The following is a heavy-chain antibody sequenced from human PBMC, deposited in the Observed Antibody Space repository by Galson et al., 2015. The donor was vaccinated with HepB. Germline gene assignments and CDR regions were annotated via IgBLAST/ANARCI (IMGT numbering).Heavy chain of an antibody. Sequence: SLRLSCAASGFTFSSYALHWVRQAPGKGLEWVAVISFDGSNKYYADSVKGRFTISRDNSKNTLYLQMNSLRPEDTAVYYCARDLRGYRYGQYYYYYGMDVWGQGTTVTVSS. J-gene: IGHJ6*02. CDR3: ARDLRGYRYGQYYYYYGMDV. CDR1: GFTFSSYA. V-gene: IGHV3-30-3*01. CDR2: ISFDGSNK. D-gene: IGHD5-18*01.